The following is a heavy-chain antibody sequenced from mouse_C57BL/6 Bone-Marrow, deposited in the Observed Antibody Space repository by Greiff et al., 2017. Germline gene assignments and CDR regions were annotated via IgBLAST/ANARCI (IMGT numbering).Heavy chain of an antibody. CDR3: AGGNYGFAY. CDR1: GYTFTSYW. Sequence: QVQLQQPGAELVMPGASVKLSCKASGYTFTSYWMHWVKQRPGQGLEWIGEIDPSDSYTNYNQKFKGKSTLTVGKSSSTAFMRLSSLTSEDSAVYYCAGGNYGFAYWGQGTLVTVSA. CDR2: IDPSDSYT. D-gene: IGHD2-1*01. V-gene: IGHV1-69*01. J-gene: IGHJ3*01.